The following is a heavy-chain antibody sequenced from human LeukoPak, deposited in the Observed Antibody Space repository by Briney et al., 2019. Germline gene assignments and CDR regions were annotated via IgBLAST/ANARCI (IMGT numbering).Heavy chain of an antibody. CDR1: GFTFSTHW. D-gene: IGHD3-22*01. Sequence: PGGSLRLSCAASGFTFSTHWMHWVRQAPGKGLVWVSRIKSDGSTNYADSVKGRFTISRDNAKNTVSLQMNSLRPEDTGVYYCARAPSEIGGYYPEYFRHWGQGTLVTVSS. CDR2: IKSDGST. CDR3: ARAPSEIGGYYPEYFRH. J-gene: IGHJ1*01. V-gene: IGHV3-74*01.